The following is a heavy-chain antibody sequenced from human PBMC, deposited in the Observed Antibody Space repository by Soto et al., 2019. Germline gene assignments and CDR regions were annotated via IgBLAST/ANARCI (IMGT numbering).Heavy chain of an antibody. J-gene: IGHJ4*02. CDR3: TRAYSSGRNDY. CDR1: GFTFGDYA. D-gene: IGHD6-19*01. V-gene: IGHV3-49*03. CDR2: IRSKAYGGTT. Sequence: GGSQRLSCTASGFTFGDYAMSWFRQAPGKGLEWVGFIRSKAYGGTTEYAASVKGRFTISRDDSKSIAYLQMNSLKTEDTAVYYCTRAYSSGRNDYWGQGTLVTVSS.